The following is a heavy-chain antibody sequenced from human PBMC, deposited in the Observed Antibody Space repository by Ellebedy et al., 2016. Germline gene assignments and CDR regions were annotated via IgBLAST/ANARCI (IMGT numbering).Heavy chain of an antibody. CDR3: ARAIYYESNGYQGGAFDI. J-gene: IGHJ3*02. D-gene: IGHD3-22*01. V-gene: IGHV3-30*04. CDR1: GFTFTGYA. CDR2: ISSDGGSK. Sequence: SLKISCAASGFTFTGYAMHWVRQAPGKGLEWVAGISSDGGSKNYADSVKGQFTVSSDKSKNTLYLQMNSLRAEDTAVYSCARAIYYESNGYQGGAFDIWGQGAMVTVST.